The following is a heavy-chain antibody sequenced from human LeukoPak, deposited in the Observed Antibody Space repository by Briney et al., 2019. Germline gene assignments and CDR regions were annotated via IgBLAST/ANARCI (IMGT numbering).Heavy chain of an antibody. D-gene: IGHD3-22*01. J-gene: IGHJ3*02. Sequence: SKTLCLTCSVSGDCISSYYWSWIRQPPGKGLKWIGYIYNSGGTVYNPSLKSRVTISVDTSKDQFSLKLSSMTAADTAVYYCARAGSGYSFDIWGQGTMVTVSS. CDR3: ARAGSGYSFDI. V-gene: IGHV4-59*01. CDR1: GDCISSYY. CDR2: IYNSGGT.